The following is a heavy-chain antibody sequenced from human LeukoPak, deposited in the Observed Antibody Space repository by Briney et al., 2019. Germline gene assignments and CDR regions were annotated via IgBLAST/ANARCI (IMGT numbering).Heavy chain of an antibody. V-gene: IGHV1-2*02. J-gene: IGHJ4*02. CDR1: GYTFTGYY. CDR3: ARELGTHIVATDY. CDR2: VNPNSGGT. Sequence: ASVKVSCKASGYTFTGYYMHWVRQAPGQGLEWMGWVNPNSGGTNYAQKFQGRVTMTRDTSISTAYMELSRLRSDDTAVYYCARELGTHIVATDYWGQGTLVTVSS. D-gene: IGHD5-12*01.